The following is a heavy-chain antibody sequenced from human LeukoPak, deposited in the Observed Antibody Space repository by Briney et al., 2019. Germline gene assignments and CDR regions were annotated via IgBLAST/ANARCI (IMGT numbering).Heavy chain of an antibody. CDR1: GGTFSSYA. V-gene: IGHV1-69*13. CDR3: AQGLYGRQWLTQFHAFDI. D-gene: IGHD6-19*01. Sequence: ASVKVSCKASGGTFSSYAISWVRQAPGQGLEWMGSIIPIFGTAIYAQKFQGRVTITADESTRTAYMELNSLKSEDTAVYYCAQGLYGRQWLTQFHAFDIWGRGTMVTVSS. J-gene: IGHJ3*02. CDR2: IIPIFGTA.